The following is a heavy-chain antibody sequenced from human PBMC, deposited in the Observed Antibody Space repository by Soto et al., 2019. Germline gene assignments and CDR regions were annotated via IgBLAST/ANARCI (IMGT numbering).Heavy chain of an antibody. CDR3: AREPIAARNYYYYGMDV. D-gene: IGHD6-6*01. V-gene: IGHV6-1*01. CDR2: TYYRSKWYN. J-gene: IGHJ6*02. CDR1: GDSVSSNSAA. Sequence: SQTLSLTCVISGDSVSSNSAAWNWIRQSPSRGLEWLGRTYYRSKWYNDYAVSVKSRITINPDTSKNQFSLQLNSVTPEDTAVYYCAREPIAARNYYYYGMDVWGQGTTVTVSS.